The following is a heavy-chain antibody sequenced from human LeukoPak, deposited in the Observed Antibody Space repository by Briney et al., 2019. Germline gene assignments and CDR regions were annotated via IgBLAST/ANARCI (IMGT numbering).Heavy chain of an antibody. CDR2: IYYSGST. J-gene: IGHJ4*02. V-gene: IGHV4-59*01. D-gene: IGHD1/OR15-1a*01. CDR1: SDSITSYY. CDR3: ARKQGDY. Sequence: SETLSLTCTVSSDSITSYYWTWIRQPPGKGLEWIGYIYYSGSTNYNPSLKSRVTISVDTSKNQFSLRLSSVTAADTAVYYCARKQGDYWGQGTLVTVSS.